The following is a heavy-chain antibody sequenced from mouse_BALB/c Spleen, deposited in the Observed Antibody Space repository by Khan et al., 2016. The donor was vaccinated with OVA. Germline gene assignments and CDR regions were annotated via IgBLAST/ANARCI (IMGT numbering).Heavy chain of an antibody. V-gene: IGHV1S81*02. D-gene: IGHD2-14*01. J-gene: IGHJ4*01. CDR3: TRHYRYDGSSLYAMDY. CDR1: AYTFTSYY. Sequence: QVQLQQSGAELVKPGASVKLSCKASAYTFTSYYMFWVKQRPGQGLEWIGEINPSNGGTNFNEKFKSKATLTVDKSSSTASMQLSSLTSEDSVVYYCTRHYRYDGSSLYAMDYWGQGTSVTVSS. CDR2: INPSNGGT.